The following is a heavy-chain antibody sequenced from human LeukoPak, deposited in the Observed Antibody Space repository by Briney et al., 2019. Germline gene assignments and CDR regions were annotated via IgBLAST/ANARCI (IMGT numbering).Heavy chain of an antibody. D-gene: IGHD3-3*01. CDR3: ARTYYFWSGPKANYFDY. Sequence: SVKVSCKASGGTFSSYAISWVRQAPGQGLEWMGRIIPILGIANYAQKFQGRVTITADKSTSTAYMELSSLRSEDTAVYYCARTYYFWSGPKANYFDYWGQGTLVTVSS. CDR2: IIPILGIA. V-gene: IGHV1-69*04. CDR1: GGTFSSYA. J-gene: IGHJ4*02.